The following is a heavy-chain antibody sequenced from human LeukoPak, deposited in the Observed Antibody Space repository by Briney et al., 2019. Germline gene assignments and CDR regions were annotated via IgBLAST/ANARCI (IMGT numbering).Heavy chain of an antibody. CDR3: ARVVRFLERLLPNSYNWFDP. J-gene: IGHJ5*02. CDR2: INPKMGGT. V-gene: IGHV1-2*02. Sequence: ASVNVSCKPSRYTFTGYYMHWVGQAPGQEREGMGWINPKMGGTKYPPKPQGRITMTRDTSISPAYIELSRLQSDDPAVYYCARVVRFLERLLPNSYNWFDPWGEGTLVTVSS. CDR1: RYTFTGYY. D-gene: IGHD3-3*01.